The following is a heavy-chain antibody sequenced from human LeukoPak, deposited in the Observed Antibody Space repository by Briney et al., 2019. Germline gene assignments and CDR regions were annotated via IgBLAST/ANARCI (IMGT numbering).Heavy chain of an antibody. CDR1: GFTVSNNY. Sequence: SGGSLRLSCAASGFTVSNNYMSWVRQAPGKGLEWVSVIYSGGSTYYADSVKGRFTISRDNAKNSLFLQMNSLRVDDTAVYYCVRDLDYFAMDSWGQGTLVTVSS. V-gene: IGHV3-53*01. CDR2: IYSGGST. CDR3: VRDLDYFAMDS. D-gene: IGHD3-10*01. J-gene: IGHJ4*02.